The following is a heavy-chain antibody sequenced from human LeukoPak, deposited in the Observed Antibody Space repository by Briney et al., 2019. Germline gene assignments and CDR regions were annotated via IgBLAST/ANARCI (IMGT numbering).Heavy chain of an antibody. D-gene: IGHD2-15*01. CDR2: MKPNSGNT. J-gene: IGHJ3*02. Sequence: ASVKVSCKASGYTFTSYDINWVRQATGQGLEWMAWMKPNSGNTGYAQKFQGRVTVTRNTSITTAYMELSSLRSDDTAVYYCARGQYCSGGSCYLRGAFDIWGQGTMVTVSS. V-gene: IGHV1-8*01. CDR3: ARGQYCSGGSCYLRGAFDI. CDR1: GYTFTSYD.